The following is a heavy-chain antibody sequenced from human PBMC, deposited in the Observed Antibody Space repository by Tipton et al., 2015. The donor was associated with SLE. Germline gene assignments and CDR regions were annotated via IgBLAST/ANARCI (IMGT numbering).Heavy chain of an antibody. V-gene: IGHV4-4*07. J-gene: IGHJ4*02. CDR2: IYTSGST. Sequence: TLSLTCTVSGGSISSYYWSWFRQPAGKGLEWIGRIYTSGSTNYNPSLKSRVTMSVDTSKNRFSLKLSSVTAADTAVYYCARSAIFGVIMGGYFDYWGQGTLVTVSS. CDR1: GGSISSYY. D-gene: IGHD3-3*01. CDR3: ARSAIFGVIMGGYFDY.